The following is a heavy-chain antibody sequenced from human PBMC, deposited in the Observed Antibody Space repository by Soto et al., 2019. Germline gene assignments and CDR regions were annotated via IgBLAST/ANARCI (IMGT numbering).Heavy chain of an antibody. CDR1: GYTFTGYY. D-gene: IGHD2-15*01. V-gene: IGHV1-2*04. Sequence: ASVKVSCKASGYTFTGYYMHWVRQAPGQGLEWMGWINPNSGGTNYAQKFQGWVTMTRDTSISTAYMELSRLRSDDTAVYYCARDIVVVVAATPHGYGMDVWGQRTTVTVSS. CDR2: INPNSGGT. J-gene: IGHJ6*02. CDR3: ARDIVVVVAATPHGYGMDV.